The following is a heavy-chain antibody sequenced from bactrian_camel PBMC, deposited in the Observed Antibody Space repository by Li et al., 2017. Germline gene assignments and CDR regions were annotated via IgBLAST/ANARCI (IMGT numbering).Heavy chain of an antibody. CDR1: GLTHSNYC. J-gene: IGHJ4*01. D-gene: IGHD7*01. V-gene: IGHV3S1*01. CDR2: IYTGGGSP. Sequence: QVQLVESGGGSVQAGGSLRLSCVVSGLTHSNYCYGWFRQSPGKEREGAAAIYTGGGSPYYADSVKGRFTISKDNAKNTLYLQMNSLKSEDTAMYYCATLRRGRPCYEPLLSTYADNIYGQGTQVTVS.